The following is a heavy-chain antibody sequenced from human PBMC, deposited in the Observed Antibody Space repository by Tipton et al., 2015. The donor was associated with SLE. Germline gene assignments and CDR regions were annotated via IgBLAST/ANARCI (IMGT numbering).Heavy chain of an antibody. D-gene: IGHD4-23*01. Sequence: SLRLSCAASGFTFSSYAMHWVRQAPGKGLEWVAVISYDGSNKYYADSVKGRFTISRDNSKNTLYLQMNSLRAEDTAVYYCGSPDYGGNKFYFYLDVWGKGTTVTVSS. CDR2: ISYDGSNK. J-gene: IGHJ6*03. V-gene: IGHV3-30*04. CDR3: GSPDYGGNKFYFYLDV. CDR1: GFTFSSYA.